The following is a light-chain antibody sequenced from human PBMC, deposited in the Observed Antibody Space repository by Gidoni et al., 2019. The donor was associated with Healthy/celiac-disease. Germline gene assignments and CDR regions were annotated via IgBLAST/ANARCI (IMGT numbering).Light chain of an antibody. V-gene: IGLV3-19*01. Sequence: SSELTQDPAVSVALGQTVRITCQGDSLRSYYASGYQQKQGQAPVLVIYGNNNRPSGIPDRFSGSSSGNTASLTITGAQAEDEADYYCNSRDSSGNPHVVFGGGTKLTVL. CDR2: GNN. J-gene: IGLJ2*01. CDR3: NSRDSSGNPHVV. CDR1: SLRSYY.